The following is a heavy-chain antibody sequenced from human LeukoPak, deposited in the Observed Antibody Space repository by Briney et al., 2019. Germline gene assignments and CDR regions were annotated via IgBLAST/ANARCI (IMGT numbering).Heavy chain of an antibody. CDR2: ISGRAITT. Sequence: GGSLRLSCAASGFTFTTYAMSWVRQAPGKGPEWIGSISGRAITTYYADSLRGRLTISRDNSQNTVYLQMNSLRADDTAVYYCAKGRSEGSGTYYPSFDDWGQGTLVTVSS. CDR1: GFTFTTYA. V-gene: IGHV3-23*01. J-gene: IGHJ4*02. CDR3: AKGRSEGSGTYYPSFDD. D-gene: IGHD3-10*01.